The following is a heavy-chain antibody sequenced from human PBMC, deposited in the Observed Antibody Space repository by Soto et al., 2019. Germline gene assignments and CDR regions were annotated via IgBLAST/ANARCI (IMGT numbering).Heavy chain of an antibody. CDR1: GGSISSGGYY. CDR3: ARSILDYYDSSGYYYEVAGSRFDY. D-gene: IGHD3-22*01. Sequence: PSETLSLTCTVSGGSISSGGYYWSWIRQHPGKGLEWIGYIYYSGSTYYNPSLKSRVTISVDTSKNQFSLKLSSVTAADTAVYYCARSILDYYDSSGYYYEVAGSRFDYWGQGTLVTVSS. V-gene: IGHV4-31*03. CDR2: IYYSGST. J-gene: IGHJ4*02.